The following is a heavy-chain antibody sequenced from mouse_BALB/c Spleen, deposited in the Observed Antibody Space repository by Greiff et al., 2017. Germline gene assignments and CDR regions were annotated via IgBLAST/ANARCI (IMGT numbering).Heavy chain of an antibody. Sequence: EVQLQESGPGLVKPSQSLSLTCTVTGYSITSDYAWNWIRQFPGNKLEWMGYISYSGSTSYNPSLKSRISITRDTSKNQFFLQLNSVTTEDTATYYCARKIDDFDYWGQGTTLTVSS. CDR1: GYSITSDYA. V-gene: IGHV3-2*02. J-gene: IGHJ2*01. CDR3: ARKIDDFDY. CDR2: ISYSGST.